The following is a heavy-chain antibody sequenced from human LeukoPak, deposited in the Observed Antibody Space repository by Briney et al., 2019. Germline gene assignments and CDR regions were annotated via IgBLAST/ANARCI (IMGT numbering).Heavy chain of an antibody. V-gene: IGHV4-34*01. J-gene: IGHJ2*01. Sequence: SETLSLTCAVYGGSFSGYYWSWIRQPPGKGLEWIGEINHSGSTNYNPSLKSRVTISVDTSKNQFSLKLSSVTAADTAVYYCAREGSSWYWGTATRGWYLDLWGRGTLVTVSS. D-gene: IGHD6-13*01. CDR1: GGSFSGYY. CDR2: INHSGST. CDR3: AREGSSWYWGTATRGWYLDL.